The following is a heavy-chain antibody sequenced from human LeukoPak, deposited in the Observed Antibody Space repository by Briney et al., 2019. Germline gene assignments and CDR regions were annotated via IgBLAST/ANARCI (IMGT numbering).Heavy chain of an antibody. CDR1: GFTFSDYY. CDR2: ISSSGSTI. V-gene: IGHV3-11*01. CDR3: ARDLGFGVVTTSFDY. D-gene: IGHD3-3*01. Sequence: PGGSLRLSRAASGFTFSDYYMSWIRQAPGKGLEWVSYISSSGSTIYYADSVKGRFTISRDNAKNSLYLQMNSLRAEDTAVYYCARDLGFGVVTTSFDYWGQGTLVTVSS. J-gene: IGHJ4*02.